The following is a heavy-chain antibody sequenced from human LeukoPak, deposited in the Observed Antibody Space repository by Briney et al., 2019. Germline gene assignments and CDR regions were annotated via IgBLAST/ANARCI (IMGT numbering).Heavy chain of an antibody. CDR3: ARGRAAAGTRGENAFDI. Sequence: VASVRVSCKASGYTFTGYYMHWVRQAPGQGLEWMGWINPNSGGTNYAQKFQGRVTMTRDTSISTAYMELSRLRSDDTAVYYCARGRAAAGTRGENAFDIWGQGTMVTVSS. V-gene: IGHV1-2*02. D-gene: IGHD6-13*01. CDR2: INPNSGGT. J-gene: IGHJ3*02. CDR1: GYTFTGYY.